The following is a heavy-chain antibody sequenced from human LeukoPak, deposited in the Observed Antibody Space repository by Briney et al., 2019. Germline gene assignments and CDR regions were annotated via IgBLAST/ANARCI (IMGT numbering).Heavy chain of an antibody. CDR1: GGTFSSYA. J-gene: IGHJ6*02. CDR3: ARSKYGSGTYYGMDV. D-gene: IGHD3-10*01. CDR2: IIPILGMA. Sequence: ASVKVSCKASGGTFSSYAISWVRQAPGLGLEWMGRIIPILGMANYAQKFQGRVTITADKSTSTAYMELSSLRSEDTAVYYCARSKYGSGTYYGMDVWGQGTTVTVSS. V-gene: IGHV1-69*04.